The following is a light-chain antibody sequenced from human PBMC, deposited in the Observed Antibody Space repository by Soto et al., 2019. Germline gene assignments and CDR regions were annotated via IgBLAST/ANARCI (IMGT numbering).Light chain of an antibody. Sequence: DFVMTQSLDSLAVSLGERATINCKSSQSVLSTSNNKNYLAWFQQKPGQPPKLVIYWASVRASGVPDRFSGSGSGTDFTLTISSLQAEDVAVYYCRQYHSDPITFGQGTRLEI. J-gene: IGKJ5*01. CDR1: QSVLSTSNNKNY. CDR2: WAS. V-gene: IGKV4-1*01. CDR3: RQYHSDPIT.